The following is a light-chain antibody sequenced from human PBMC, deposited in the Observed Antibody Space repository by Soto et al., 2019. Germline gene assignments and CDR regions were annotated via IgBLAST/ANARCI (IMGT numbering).Light chain of an antibody. J-gene: IGLJ1*01. CDR2: HVT. CDR1: SSDIGHYDY. CDR3: WPLTTSHTYV. Sequence: QSALTQPASVSGSPGQSITISCTGTSSDIGHYDYVSWYQQHPGKAPKLMIYHVTYRPSGVSNRYSGSKSGNSASLTISGVQGDHRGGLYCWPLTTSHTYVFGSGTKVTVL. V-gene: IGLV2-14*03.